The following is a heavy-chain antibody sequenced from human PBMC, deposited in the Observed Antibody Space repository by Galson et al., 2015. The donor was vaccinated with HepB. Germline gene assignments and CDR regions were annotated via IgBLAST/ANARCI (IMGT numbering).Heavy chain of an antibody. Sequence: SLRLSCAASRLTFNSHTIHWARQAPGKGLEWLVVISYDGKHTSYADSVKGRFTGSRDNSKNTFHLQMNSLRPEDTAVYYCCAEYTDFGGRDDYYYGLDVWGQGTTVTVSS. V-gene: IGHV3-30*04. J-gene: IGHJ6*02. CDR2: ISYDGKHT. D-gene: IGHD3-16*01. CDR3: CAEYTDFGGRDDYYYGLDV. CDR1: RLTFNSHT.